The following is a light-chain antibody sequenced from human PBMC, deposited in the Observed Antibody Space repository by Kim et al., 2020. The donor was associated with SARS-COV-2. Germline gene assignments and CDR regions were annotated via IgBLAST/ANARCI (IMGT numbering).Light chain of an antibody. V-gene: IGKV3-20*01. CDR3: QQYGRSPDT. Sequence: EIVLTQSPGTLSLSPGERATLSCRASQSVPKNYLAWYQQKPGQTPRLLVYGASSRATGIPDRFSGSGSGTDFTLSISRLEPEDLAVYYCQQYGRSPDTFGQGTKLEI. CDR1: QSVPKNY. CDR2: GAS. J-gene: IGKJ2*01.